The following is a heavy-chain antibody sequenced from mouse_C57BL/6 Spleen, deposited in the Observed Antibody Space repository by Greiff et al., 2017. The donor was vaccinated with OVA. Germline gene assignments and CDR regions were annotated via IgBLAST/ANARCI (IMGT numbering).Heavy chain of an antibody. J-gene: IGHJ3*01. Sequence: EVQLVESGPELVKPGASVKIPCKASGYTFTDYNMDWVKQSHGKSLEWIGDINPNNGGTIYNQKFKGKATLTVDKSSSTAYMELRSLTSEDTAVYYCARGTAQATYLAYWGQGTLVTVSA. D-gene: IGHD3-2*02. V-gene: IGHV1-18*01. CDR1: GYTFTDYN. CDR2: INPNNGGT. CDR3: ARGTAQATYLAY.